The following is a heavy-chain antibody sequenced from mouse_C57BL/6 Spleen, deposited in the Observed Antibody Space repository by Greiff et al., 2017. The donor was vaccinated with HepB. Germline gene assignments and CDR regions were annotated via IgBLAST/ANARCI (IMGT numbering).Heavy chain of an antibody. CDR2: IDPSDSET. V-gene: IGHV1-52*01. CDR3: ARRGYYSNYDYAMDY. CDR1: GYTFTSYW. D-gene: IGHD2-5*01. Sequence: VQLQQPGAELVRPGSSVKLSCKASGYTFTSYWMHWVKQRPIQGLEWIGNIDPSDSETHYNQKFKDKATLTVDKSSSTAYMQLSSLTSEDSAVYYCARRGYYSNYDYAMDYWGQGTSVTVSS. J-gene: IGHJ4*01.